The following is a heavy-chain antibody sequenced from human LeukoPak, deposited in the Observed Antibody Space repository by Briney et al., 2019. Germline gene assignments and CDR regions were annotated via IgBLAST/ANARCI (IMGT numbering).Heavy chain of an antibody. CDR2: MNQDGSEK. CDR1: GLQFSNYL. V-gene: IGHV3-7*01. CDR3: VVSRLRAAYDI. Sequence: GGSLRLSCAVSGLQFSNYLMGWIRQAPGKGLEWVANMNQDGSEKYYANSVKGRFTISRDNARSSLFLQLNSLRAEDTAVYSCVVSRLRAAYDIWGQGTVVLVSS. J-gene: IGHJ3*02. D-gene: IGHD2-21*02.